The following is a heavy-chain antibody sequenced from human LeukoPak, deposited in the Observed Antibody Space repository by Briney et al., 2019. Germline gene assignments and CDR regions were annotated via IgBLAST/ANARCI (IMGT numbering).Heavy chain of an antibody. D-gene: IGHD3-10*01. CDR1: GFTFSNAW. CDR3: TTGVFLLFGELRRTYYFNY. V-gene: IGHV3-15*01. J-gene: IGHJ4*02. Sequence: GSLRLSCAASGFTFSNAWMTWVRQAPGKGLEWVGRIKSKTDGGTTDYAAPVKGKFTISRDDSKNALYLQMNSLKTEDTAVYYCTTGVFLLFGELRRTYYFNYWGQGTLVTVSS. CDR2: IKSKTDGGTT.